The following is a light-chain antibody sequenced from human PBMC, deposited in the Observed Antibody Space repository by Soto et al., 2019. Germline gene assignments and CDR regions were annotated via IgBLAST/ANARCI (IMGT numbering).Light chain of an antibody. Sequence: QSVLTQPASVSGSPGQSIAISCTGVRTDVADGYDYVSWYQQHPGQAPQLIIYDVSNRPSGVSDRFSGSKSGNTASLTISGLQAEDEAEHYCTSYTSSTPFYGFGTGTKVTVL. CDR2: DVS. CDR3: TSYTSSTPFYG. CDR1: RTDVADGYDY. V-gene: IGLV2-14*03. J-gene: IGLJ1*01.